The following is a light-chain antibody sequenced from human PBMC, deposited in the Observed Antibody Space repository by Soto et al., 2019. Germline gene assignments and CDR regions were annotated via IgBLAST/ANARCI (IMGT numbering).Light chain of an antibody. J-gene: IGLJ3*02. CDR2: DVN. V-gene: IGLV2-11*01. CDR1: SSDVGGYNY. Sequence: QSALTQPRSVSGSPGQSVTLSCTGTSSDVGGYNYVSWYQQHPGKAPKLMIDDVNKRPSGVPDRFSGSRSGNTASLTISGLQAEDEADYYGCSYAGSYTWVFGGGTKVTVL. CDR3: CSYAGSYTWV.